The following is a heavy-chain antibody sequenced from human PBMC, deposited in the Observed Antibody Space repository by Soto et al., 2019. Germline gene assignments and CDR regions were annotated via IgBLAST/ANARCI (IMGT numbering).Heavy chain of an antibody. CDR2: ITASGYST. CDR3: AKGDLLWDPFDS. D-gene: IGHD3-16*01. J-gene: IGHJ4*02. Sequence: EAQLLESGGGLVQPGGSLRLSCAASGLAFSNYAMTWVRQAPGKGLEWVSIITASGYSTYSGGAVKGRFTTSRDNSRITLYLQMNGLRADDTAVYYCAKGDLLWDPFDSWGQGTLVTVSS. V-gene: IGHV3-23*01. CDR1: GLAFSNYA.